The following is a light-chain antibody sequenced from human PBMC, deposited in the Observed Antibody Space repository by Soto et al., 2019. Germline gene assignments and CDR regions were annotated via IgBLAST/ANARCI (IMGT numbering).Light chain of an antibody. J-gene: IGKJ5*01. Sequence: DIQMTQSPSSLSASIGDRVTITCRASQRIASYLNWYQQKPGKAPKLLIYGASTLQSGVPSRFSGGGSETDFSLTISSPQPADFATYYCQQSYTTPVTFGQGTRLEIK. CDR3: QQSYTTPVT. V-gene: IGKV1-39*01. CDR2: GAS. CDR1: QRIASY.